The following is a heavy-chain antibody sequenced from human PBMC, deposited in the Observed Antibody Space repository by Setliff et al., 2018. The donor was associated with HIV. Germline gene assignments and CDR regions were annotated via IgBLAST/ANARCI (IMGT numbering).Heavy chain of an antibody. J-gene: IGHJ4*02. D-gene: IGHD1-1*01. V-gene: IGHV4-59*02. Sequence: PSETLSLTCTVSGGSVRSHYWSWIRQSPVKGLEWIGYFHYTGNTNYNPSLKGRVTMSVDTSKNQFSLKLSFVTAADTAVYYCAMVIGWNDAGDYWGRGTLVTVSS. CDR1: GGSVRSHY. CDR2: FHYTGNT. CDR3: AMVIGWNDAGDY.